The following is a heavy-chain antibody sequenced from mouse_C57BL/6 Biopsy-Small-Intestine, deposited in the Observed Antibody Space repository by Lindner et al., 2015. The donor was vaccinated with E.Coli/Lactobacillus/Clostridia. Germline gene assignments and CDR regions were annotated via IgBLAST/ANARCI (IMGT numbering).Heavy chain of an antibody. CDR2: IDPEDGET. V-gene: IGHV14-2*01. CDR3: ASRIYYGNYYYSMDY. J-gene: IGHJ4*01. Sequence: VQLQESGAELVRPGASVRLSCTASGFNIKDYFIHWVKQRTEQGLEWIGRIDPEDGETKYAPKFQGKATITADTSSNTAYLQLSSLTSEDTAVYYCASRIYYGNYYYSMDYWGQGTSVTVSS. CDR1: GFNIKDYF. D-gene: IGHD2-1*01.